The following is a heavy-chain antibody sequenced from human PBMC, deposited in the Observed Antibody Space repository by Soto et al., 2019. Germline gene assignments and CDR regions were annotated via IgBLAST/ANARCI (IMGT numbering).Heavy chain of an antibody. D-gene: IGHD2-2*02. CDR1: GFTFSTYS. CDR3: AREYTAWPLAYGLDV. Sequence: GGSLRLSCVGSGFTFSTYSINWVRQAPGKGLEWVSSISSRSDIYYADSVKGRFTISRDNAKNSVSLQMNGLRAEDTAVYYCAREYTAWPLAYGLDVWGQGTTVTVSS. J-gene: IGHJ6*02. CDR2: ISSRSDI. V-gene: IGHV3-21*01.